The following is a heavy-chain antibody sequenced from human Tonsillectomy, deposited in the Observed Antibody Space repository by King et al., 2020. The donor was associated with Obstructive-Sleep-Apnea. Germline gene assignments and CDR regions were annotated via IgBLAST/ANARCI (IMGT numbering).Heavy chain of an antibody. J-gene: IGHJ4*02. D-gene: IGHD5-12*01. CDR3: ARHRGVEDYGGYGDYFDY. CDR1: GTSITDYY. CDR2: MYYSGNT. Sequence: QLQESGPGLVKPSETLSLTCTVSGTSITDYYWSWIRQPPGKGLEWIGYMYYSGNTNFNPSLKSRVTISADTSKLQFSLRLSFVTAADPAVYYCARHRGVEDYGGYGDYFDYWGQGTLVTVSS. V-gene: IGHV4-59*08.